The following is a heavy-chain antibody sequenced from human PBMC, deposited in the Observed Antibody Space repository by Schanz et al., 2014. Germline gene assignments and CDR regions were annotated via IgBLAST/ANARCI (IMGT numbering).Heavy chain of an antibody. CDR3: ARIGGSVFDY. Sequence: EVPLVESGGGLVKPGGSLRLSCAASTSIFNHAWMSWVRQAPGKGLEWLGRIKSKTDGETTDYAAPVKGRFSISRDDSQSTLYLQMNSLKIEDTAVYYCARIGGSVFDYWAQGTLVTVSS. V-gene: IGHV3-15*01. D-gene: IGHD3-10*01. J-gene: IGHJ4*02. CDR1: TSIFNHAW. CDR2: IKSKTDGETT.